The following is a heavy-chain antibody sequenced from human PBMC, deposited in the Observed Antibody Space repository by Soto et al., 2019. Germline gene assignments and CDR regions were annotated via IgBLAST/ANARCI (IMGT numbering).Heavy chain of an antibody. Sequence: QVQLQESGPGLVKPSETLSLTCTVSGGSINNYYWSWVRQPPGKGLEWIGYIYYSGNTNYNPSLNSRVTISVDTSKNQISLKLSSVTAADMAVYYCARGNGWYYYWGQGTLVTVSS. CDR1: GGSINNYY. D-gene: IGHD6-19*01. V-gene: IGHV4-59*01. CDR3: ARGNGWYYY. J-gene: IGHJ4*02. CDR2: IYYSGNT.